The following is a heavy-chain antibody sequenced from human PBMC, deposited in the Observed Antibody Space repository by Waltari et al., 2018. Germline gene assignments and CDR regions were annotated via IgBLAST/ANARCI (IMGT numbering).Heavy chain of an antibody. CDR1: GGSFSGYY. CDR3: ARLPTRRGRTGTTDY. J-gene: IGHJ4*02. CDR2: INHSGST. Sequence: QVQLQQWGAGLLKPSETLSLTCAVYGGSFSGYYWSWIRQPPGKGLEWIGEINHSGSTNYNPSLKSRVTISVDTSKNQFSLKLSSVTAADTAVYYCARLPTRRGRTGTTDYWGQGTLVTVSS. V-gene: IGHV4-34*01. D-gene: IGHD1-7*01.